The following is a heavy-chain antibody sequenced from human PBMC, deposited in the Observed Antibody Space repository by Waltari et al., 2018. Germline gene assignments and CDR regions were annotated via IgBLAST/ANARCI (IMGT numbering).Heavy chain of an antibody. CDR1: GFIFRHYA. J-gene: IGHJ6*02. V-gene: IGHV3-30*01. Sequence: QVQLVDSGGGVVQPGRSLRLSCAAPGFIFRHYAMPWVRQAPGKGLEWVAVISYDGSDKKYGDSVKGRFTISRDNFRNTMYLQMISLRADDTAVYYCARDGGQQLIYYYYGMDVWGQGTTVTVSS. CDR2: ISYDGSDK. CDR3: ARDGGQQLIYYYYGMDV. D-gene: IGHD6-13*01.